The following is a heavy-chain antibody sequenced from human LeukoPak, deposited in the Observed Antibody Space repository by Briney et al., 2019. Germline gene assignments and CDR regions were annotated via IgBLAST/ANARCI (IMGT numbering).Heavy chain of an antibody. J-gene: IGHJ3*02. CDR1: GGSISSYY. CDR2: IYTSGST. Sequence: KSSEPLSLTCTVSGGSISSYYWSWIRQPAGKGLEWIGRIYTSGSTNYNPSLKSRVTIPVDKSKNQFSLKLSSVTAADTAVYYCARDQVFGVVHHDAFDIWGQGTMVTVSS. D-gene: IGHD3-3*01. CDR3: ARDQVFGVVHHDAFDI. V-gene: IGHV4-4*07.